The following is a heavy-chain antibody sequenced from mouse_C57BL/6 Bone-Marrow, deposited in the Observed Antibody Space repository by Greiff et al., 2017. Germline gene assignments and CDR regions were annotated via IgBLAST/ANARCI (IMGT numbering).Heavy chain of an antibody. CDR1: GYTFTSYW. J-gene: IGHJ2*01. Sequence: VQLQQSGAELVMPGASVKLSCKASGYTFTSYWMHWVKQRPGQGLEWIGEIDPSASYTNYNQKFKGKSTLTVDKSSSTAYMQLSSLTSEDSAVYYCARTPGLRLDYWGQGTTLTVSS. CDR2: IDPSASYT. CDR3: ARTPGLRLDY. D-gene: IGHD2-4*01. V-gene: IGHV1-69*01.